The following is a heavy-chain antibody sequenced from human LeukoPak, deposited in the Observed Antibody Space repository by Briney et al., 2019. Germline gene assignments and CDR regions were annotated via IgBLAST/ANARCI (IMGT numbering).Heavy chain of an antibody. Sequence: GRSLRLSCAGSGFTFSSYSIHWVRQAPGEGLEWVAVISYDGSTKYYADFVKGRFTISRDNSKNTLYLQMNSLRAEDTAVYYCAREEAAMDRYYFDYWGQGTLVTVSS. D-gene: IGHD5-18*01. CDR1: GFTFSSYS. CDR3: AREEAAMDRYYFDY. V-gene: IGHV3-30*03. J-gene: IGHJ4*02. CDR2: ISYDGSTK.